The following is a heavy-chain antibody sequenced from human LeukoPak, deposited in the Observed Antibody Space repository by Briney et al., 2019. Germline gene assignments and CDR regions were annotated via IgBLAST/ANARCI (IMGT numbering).Heavy chain of an antibody. D-gene: IGHD2-15*01. CDR1: GFTFSSYE. V-gene: IGHV3-48*03. J-gene: IGHJ3*02. Sequence: KAGGSLRLSCAASGFTFSSYEMNWVRQAPGKGLEWVSYISSSGSTIYYADSVKGRFTISRDNAKNSLYLQMNSLRAEDTAVYYCARGDGGWGRVVVVAATGSAFDIWGQGTMVTVSS. CDR3: ARGDGGWGRVVVVAATGSAFDI. CDR2: ISSSGSTI.